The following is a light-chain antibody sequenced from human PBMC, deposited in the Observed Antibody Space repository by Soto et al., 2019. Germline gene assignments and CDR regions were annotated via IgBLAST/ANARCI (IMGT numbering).Light chain of an antibody. J-gene: IGKJ4*01. CDR1: QSVNSN. CDR2: GAS. V-gene: IGKV3-15*01. CDR3: QQYNDWPIT. Sequence: EKVMTQSPAALSVSPGERATLSCRASQSVNSNLAWYQQKPGQAPRLLLYGASTRATGIPARFSGSASGTEFTLTISSLQSEDSAVYYCQQYNDWPITFGGGTKVEIK.